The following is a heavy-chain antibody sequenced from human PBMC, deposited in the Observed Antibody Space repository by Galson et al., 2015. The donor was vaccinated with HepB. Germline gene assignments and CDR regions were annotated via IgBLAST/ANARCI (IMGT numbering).Heavy chain of an antibody. Sequence: ETLSLTCILSGGSISSISSYYWSWIRQPPGKGLEWIGYIYYSGSTTYNPSLQSRVTISVDTSKNQFSLRLRSVTAADTAVYYCARGDYYGVETHWGQGTLVTVSS. CDR3: ARGDYYGVETH. CDR2: IYYSGST. J-gene: IGHJ1*01. D-gene: IGHD3-10*01. V-gene: IGHV4-61*05. CDR1: GGSISSISSYY.